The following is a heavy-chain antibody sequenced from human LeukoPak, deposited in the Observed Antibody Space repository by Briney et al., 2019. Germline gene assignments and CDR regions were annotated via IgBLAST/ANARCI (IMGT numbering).Heavy chain of an antibody. CDR3: ARDAGYYYGSGSYPYYFDY. CDR1: GGSISSYY. CDR2: IYTSGST. V-gene: IGHV4-4*07. Sequence: SETLSLTCTVSGGSISSYYWSWIRQPAGKGLEWIGRIYTSGSTNYNPSLKSRVTMSVDTSKNQFSLKLSSVTAADTAVYYCARDAGYYYGSGSYPYYFDYWGQGTLVTVSS. D-gene: IGHD3-10*01. J-gene: IGHJ4*02.